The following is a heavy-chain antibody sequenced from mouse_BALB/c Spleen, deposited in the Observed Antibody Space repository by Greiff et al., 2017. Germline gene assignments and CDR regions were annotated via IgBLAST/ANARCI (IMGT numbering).Heavy chain of an antibody. Sequence: EVQLQESGPDLVKPSQSLSLTCTVTGYSITSGYSWYWIRQFPGNKLEWMGYIPYSGSTNYNPSLNSRISITRDTSNNQFFLQLNSVTTEDTATYYCATAEGYWGQGTSVTVSS. CDR1: GYSITSGYS. CDR2: IPYSGST. V-gene: IGHV3-1*02. CDR3: ATAEGY. J-gene: IGHJ4*01.